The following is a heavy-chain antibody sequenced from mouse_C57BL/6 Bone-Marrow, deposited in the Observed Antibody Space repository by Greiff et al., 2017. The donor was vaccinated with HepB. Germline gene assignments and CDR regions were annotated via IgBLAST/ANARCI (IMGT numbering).Heavy chain of an antibody. Sequence: QVQLKQPGAELVRPGSSVKLSCKASGYTFTSYWMDWVKQRPGQGLEWIGNIYPSDSETHYNQKFKDKATLTVDKSSSTAYMQLSSLTSEDSAVYYCARGDGYYVENYAMDYWGQGTSVTVSS. D-gene: IGHD2-3*01. CDR1: GYTFTSYW. V-gene: IGHV1-61*01. CDR2: IYPSDSET. J-gene: IGHJ4*01. CDR3: ARGDGYYVENYAMDY.